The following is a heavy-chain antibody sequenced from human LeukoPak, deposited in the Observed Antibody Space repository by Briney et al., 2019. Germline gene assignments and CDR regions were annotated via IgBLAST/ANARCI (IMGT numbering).Heavy chain of an antibody. D-gene: IGHD2-2*01. CDR3: ARDPPLGSCSTISCPHLDY. CDR1: GFTFSRYS. J-gene: IGHJ4*02. CDR2: ISSSSFI. V-gene: IGHV3-21*01. Sequence: GGSLRLPCAASGFTFSRYSMNWVRQAPGKGLEWVSSISSSSFIYYADSVKGRFTISRDNAKNSLYLQMNSLRAEDTAVYYCARDPPLGSCSTISCPHLDYWGQGTLVTVSS.